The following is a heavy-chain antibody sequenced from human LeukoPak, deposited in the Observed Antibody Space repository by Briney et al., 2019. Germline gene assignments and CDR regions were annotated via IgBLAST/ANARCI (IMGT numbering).Heavy chain of an antibody. D-gene: IGHD4-11*01. J-gene: IGHJ3*02. Sequence: KPSETLSLTCTVSGGSITGYYWSWIRQPPGKGLEWIGYVFYSGGTLYNPSVNSRVSISVDTSKTQFSLKLTSVTAADTAVYYCARDVPTTGLIGDAFDIWGQGTMVTVSS. CDR1: GGSITGYY. CDR2: VFYSGGT. V-gene: IGHV4-59*12. CDR3: ARDVPTTGLIGDAFDI.